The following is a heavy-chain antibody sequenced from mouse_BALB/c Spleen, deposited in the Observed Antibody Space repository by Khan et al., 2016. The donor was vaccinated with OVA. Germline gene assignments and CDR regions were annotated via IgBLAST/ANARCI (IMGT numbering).Heavy chain of an antibody. CDR3: ARGGSSGPAWFAY. Sequence: EVQLQESGPGLVKPSQSLSLTCSVTGYSITSGYFWNWIRQFPGNKLEWMGYIRYDGNSNYNPSLKNRISIARDTSKNQFFLKLNSVTPEDTATYYCARGGSSGPAWFAYWGQWTPVTVSA. CDR2: IRYDGNS. CDR1: GYSITSGYF. D-gene: IGHD3-1*01. V-gene: IGHV3-6*02. J-gene: IGHJ3*01.